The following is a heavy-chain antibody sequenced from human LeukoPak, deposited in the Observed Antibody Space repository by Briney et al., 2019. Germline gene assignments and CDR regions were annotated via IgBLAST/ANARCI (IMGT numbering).Heavy chain of an antibody. Sequence: PGGSLRLSCAASGFTFSSNGMHWVRQAPGKGLEWVAYIWYDGSDEDYADSVKGRFTISRDNSKNTHYLQMNSLRAEDTAVYYCARYTTGHGFDFWGQGTLVTVSS. CDR1: GFTFSSNG. V-gene: IGHV3-33*01. CDR2: IWYDGSDE. D-gene: IGHD6-19*01. CDR3: ARYTTGHGFDF. J-gene: IGHJ4*02.